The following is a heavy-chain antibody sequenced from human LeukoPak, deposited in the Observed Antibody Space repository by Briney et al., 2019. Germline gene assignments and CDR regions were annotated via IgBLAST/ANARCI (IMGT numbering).Heavy chain of an antibody. Sequence: PGGSLRLSCAASGFTFSSSAMSWVRQAPGKGLEWVSAISGSGDSTCAVSVKGRFTISRDYSKNTLYLQMNSLRAEDTAIYYCAKSGSSRFDPWGQGTLVTVSS. J-gene: IGHJ5*02. D-gene: IGHD6-6*01. CDR3: AKSGSSRFDP. CDR2: ISGSGDST. V-gene: IGHV3-23*01. CDR1: GFTFSSSA.